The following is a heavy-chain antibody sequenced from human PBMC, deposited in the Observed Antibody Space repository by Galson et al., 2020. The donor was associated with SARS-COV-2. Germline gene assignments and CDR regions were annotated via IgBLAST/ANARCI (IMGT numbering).Heavy chain of an antibody. D-gene: IGHD6-19*01. V-gene: IGHV4-61*02. CDR1: GASLSFGSYY. J-gene: IGHJ4*02. CDR2: IHTSGTT. Sequence: SETLSLTCTVSGASLSFGSYYWSWLRQPAGKGLESIGRIHTSGTTNYNPSHKSRVSISADTSKNQFSLTLTSVTAADTAVYYCARGGSGWSEEYYFDYWGQGNLVTVPS. CDR3: ARGGSGWSEEYYFDY.